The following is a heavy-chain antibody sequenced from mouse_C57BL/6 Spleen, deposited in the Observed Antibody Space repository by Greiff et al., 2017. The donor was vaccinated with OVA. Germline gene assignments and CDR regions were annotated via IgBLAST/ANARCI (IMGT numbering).Heavy chain of an antibody. CDR3: ARGNDYDRSFAY. D-gene: IGHD2-4*01. Sequence: QVQLQQSGAELVRPGTSVKLSCKASGYTFTSYWMHWVKQRPGQGLEWIGVIDPSDSYTNYNQKFKGKATLTVDTSSSTAYMQLSSLTSEDSAVYYCARGNDYDRSFAYWGQGTLVTVSA. J-gene: IGHJ3*01. CDR2: IDPSDSYT. CDR1: GYTFTSYW. V-gene: IGHV1-59*01.